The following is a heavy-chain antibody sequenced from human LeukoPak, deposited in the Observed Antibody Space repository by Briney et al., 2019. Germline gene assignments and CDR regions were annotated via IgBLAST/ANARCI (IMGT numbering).Heavy chain of an antibody. V-gene: IGHV1-24*01. CDR1: GYSITELS. CDR2: FDPGSGEI. D-gene: IGHD3-10*01. CDR3: ARDRGYYGSGSYSRFDP. Sequence: GASVKVSCKVSGYSITELSTHWVRQAPGKGLEWMGGFDPGSGEIIYEQKFQDRVTMTEDTSTDTAYMELRSLRSDDTAVYYCARDRGYYGSGSYSRFDPWGQGTLVTVSS. J-gene: IGHJ5*02.